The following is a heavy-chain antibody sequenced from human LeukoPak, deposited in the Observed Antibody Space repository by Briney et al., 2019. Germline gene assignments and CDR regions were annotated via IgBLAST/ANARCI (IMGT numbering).Heavy chain of an antibody. CDR1: GFTFNTYG. D-gene: IGHD5-18*01. J-gene: IGHJ4*02. V-gene: IGHV3-30*02. CDR2: IQYDGTNK. CDR3: ARGGGRNTTMVWAFDY. Sequence: GGSLRLSCAASGFTFNTYGMHWVRQAPGKGLEWVTFIQYDGTNKYYADSVKGRFTISRDNSKNTVFLHMSSLRTEDTAVYYCARGGGRNTTMVWAFDYWGQGTLVTVSS.